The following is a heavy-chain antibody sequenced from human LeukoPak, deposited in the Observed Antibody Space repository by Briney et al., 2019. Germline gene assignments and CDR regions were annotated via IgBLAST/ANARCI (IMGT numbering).Heavy chain of an antibody. CDR1: GFTFRKSA. CDR2: ITSGGGP. V-gene: IGHV3-23*01. CDR3: AKDYYCDS. J-gene: IGHJ4*02. Sequence: GGSLRLSCAASGFTFRKSAMSWVRQAPGKGLEWVSSITSGGGPYYTDSVEGRFTISRDNSKNTLCLQMNSLRAEDTAIYFCAKDYYCDSWGQGTLVTVTS.